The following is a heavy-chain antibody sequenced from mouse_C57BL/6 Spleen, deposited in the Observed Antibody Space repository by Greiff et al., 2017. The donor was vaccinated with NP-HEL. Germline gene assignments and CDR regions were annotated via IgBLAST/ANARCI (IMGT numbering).Heavy chain of an antibody. D-gene: IGHD1-1*01. CDR3: ASYGPMYYGSSRYYFDY. CDR2: INPNNGGT. J-gene: IGHJ2*01. Sequence: VQLQQSGPELVKPGASVKISCKASGYTFTDYYMNWVKQSHGKSLEWIGDINPNNGGTSYNQKFKGKATLTVDKSSSTAYMELRSLTSEDSAVYYCASYGPMYYGSSRYYFDYWGQGTTLTVSS. V-gene: IGHV1-26*01. CDR1: GYTFTDYY.